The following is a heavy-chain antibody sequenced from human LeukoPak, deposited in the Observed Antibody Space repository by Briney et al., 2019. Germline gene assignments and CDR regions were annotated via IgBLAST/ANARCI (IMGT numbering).Heavy chain of an antibody. CDR2: INHSGST. J-gene: IGHJ5*02. V-gene: IGHV4-34*01. Sequence: SETLSLTCAVYGGSFSGYYWSWLRQPPGKGLEWIGEINHSGSTNYNPSLKSRVTISVDTSKNQFSLKLSSVTAADTAVYYCAGVPYYGSGSYYNRNWFDPWGQGTLVTVSS. D-gene: IGHD3-10*01. CDR1: GGSFSGYY. CDR3: AGVPYYGSGSYYNRNWFDP.